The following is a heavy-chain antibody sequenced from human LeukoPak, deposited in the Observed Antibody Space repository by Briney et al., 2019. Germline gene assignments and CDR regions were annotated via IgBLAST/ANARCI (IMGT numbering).Heavy chain of an antibody. V-gene: IGHV1-2*04. CDR2: INPNSGGT. D-gene: IGHD3-10*01. Sequence: ASVKVSCKASGYTFTGYYMHWVRQAPGQGLEWMGWINPNSGGTNYAQKFQGWVTMTRDTSISTAYMELSRLTSDDTAVYYCATEGRFGEFYFDYWGQGTPVTVSS. CDR3: ATEGRFGEFYFDY. CDR1: GYTFTGYY. J-gene: IGHJ4*02.